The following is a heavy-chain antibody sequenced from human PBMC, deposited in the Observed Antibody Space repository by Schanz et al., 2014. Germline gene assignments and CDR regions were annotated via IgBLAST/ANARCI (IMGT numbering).Heavy chain of an antibody. J-gene: IGHJ6*02. CDR2: IKQDGSEK. CDR3: ARLPVGYGSGIWDV. CDR1: GFTFSSSW. D-gene: IGHD3-10*01. Sequence: EVQLVQSGGALVQPGGSLRLSCEGSGFTFSSSWLNWVRQAPGKGLEWVANIKQDGSEKYYVDAVKGRFTISRDNAKNSLFLQMNSLRVEDTAVYYCARLPVGYGSGIWDVWGQGTAVTVSS. V-gene: IGHV3-7*02.